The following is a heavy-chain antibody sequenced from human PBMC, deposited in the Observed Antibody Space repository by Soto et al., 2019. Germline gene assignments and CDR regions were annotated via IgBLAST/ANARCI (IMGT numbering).Heavy chain of an antibody. CDR2: IIPILGIA. D-gene: IGHD4-4*01. V-gene: IGHV1-69*02. CDR3: ASPLTSSVTTEDNYSYGMYV. CDR1: GGTFSSYT. J-gene: IGHJ6*02. Sequence: GASVKVSCKASGGTFSSYTISWVRQAPGQGLEWMGRIIPILGIANYAQKFQGRVTITADKSTSTAYMELSSLRSEDTAVYYCASPLTSSVTTEDNYSYGMYVWGQGTTVTVS.